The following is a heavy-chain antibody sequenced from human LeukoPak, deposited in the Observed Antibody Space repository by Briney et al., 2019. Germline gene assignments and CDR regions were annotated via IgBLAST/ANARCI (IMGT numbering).Heavy chain of an antibody. V-gene: IGHV1-69*04. J-gene: IGHJ4*02. D-gene: IGHD6-19*01. Sequence: SVKVSCRASGGTFSSYAISWVRQAPGQGLEWMGRIIPILGIANYAQKFQGRVTITADKSTSTAYMELSSLRSEDTAVYYCARPAVAGTPMGYWGQGTLVTVSS. CDR1: GGTFSSYA. CDR2: IIPILGIA. CDR3: ARPAVAGTPMGY.